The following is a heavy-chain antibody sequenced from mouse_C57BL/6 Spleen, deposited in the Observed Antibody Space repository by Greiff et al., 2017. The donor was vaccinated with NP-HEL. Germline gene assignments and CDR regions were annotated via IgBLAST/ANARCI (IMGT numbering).Heavy chain of an antibody. J-gene: IGHJ4*01. CDR2: LDPEDGDT. CDR3: TTGVASYYYAMDD. V-gene: IGHV14-1*01. CDR1: GFNIKDYY. D-gene: IGHD6-1*01. Sequence: EVQLQQSGAELVRPGASVKLSCTASGFNIKDYYMHWVKQRPEQGLEWIGRLDPEDGDTEYAPKFQGKATMTADTSSNTAYQQLSSLTSEDTAVYYCTTGVASYYYAMDDWGQGTSVTVAS.